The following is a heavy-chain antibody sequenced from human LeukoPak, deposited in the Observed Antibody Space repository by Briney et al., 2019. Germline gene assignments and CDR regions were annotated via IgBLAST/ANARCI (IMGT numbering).Heavy chain of an antibody. Sequence: ASVKVSCKASGYTFTGYYMHWVRQAPGQGLEWMGWINPNSGGTNYAQKFQSSVTMTRDTTISTAYMELSRLRSDDTAVYHCARGRFTMVRGVISAIDYWGQGTLVTVSS. J-gene: IGHJ4*02. D-gene: IGHD3-10*01. V-gene: IGHV1-2*02. CDR3: ARGRFTMVRGVISAIDY. CDR2: INPNSGGT. CDR1: GYTFTGYY.